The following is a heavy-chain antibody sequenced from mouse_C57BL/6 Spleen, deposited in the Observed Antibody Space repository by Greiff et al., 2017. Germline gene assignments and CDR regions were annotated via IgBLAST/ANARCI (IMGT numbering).Heavy chain of an antibody. CDR2: VYPYNGGT. Sequence: DVKLQESGPVLVKPGPSVKISCKASGFTFTDYYMHWVKQSHGKSLEWIGLVYPYNGGTSYNQKFKGKATLTVDTSSSTAYMELNSLTSEDSAVYYCARSTTVVAPYAMDYWGQGTSVTVSS. CDR1: GFTFTDYY. D-gene: IGHD1-1*01. CDR3: ARSTTVVAPYAMDY. J-gene: IGHJ4*01. V-gene: IGHV1-36*01.